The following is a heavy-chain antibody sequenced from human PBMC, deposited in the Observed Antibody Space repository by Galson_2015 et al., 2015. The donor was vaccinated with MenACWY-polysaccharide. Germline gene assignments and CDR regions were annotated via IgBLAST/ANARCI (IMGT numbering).Heavy chain of an antibody. D-gene: IGHD6-19*01. J-gene: IGHJ4*02. V-gene: IGHV3-74*01. CDR2: LNRDGSST. CDR3: ARAWGRTLGDSSVWYVGY. CDR1: GFTLSSYW. Sequence: SLRLSCSASGFTLSSYWMHWVRHAPGKGLVWVSRLNRDGSSTSYADSVKGRFPISRDNATNTLSLHLHSLRAEDTAVYYCARAWGRTLGDSSVWYVGYWGQGTLVTVSS.